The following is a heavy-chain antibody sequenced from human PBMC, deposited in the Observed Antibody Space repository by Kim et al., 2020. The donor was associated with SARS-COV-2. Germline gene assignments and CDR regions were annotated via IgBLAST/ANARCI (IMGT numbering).Heavy chain of an antibody. V-gene: IGHV3-23*01. Sequence: GGSLRLSCAASGFTFSSYAMSWVRQAPGKGLEWVSAIIGGGDGTYYADSVKGRFTISRDNSKNTLYLQMNSLRGEDTAVYYCAKRSGGSGSYWGQGTPVTVSS. J-gene: IGHJ4*02. CDR2: IIGGGDGT. CDR1: GFTFSSYA. CDR3: AKRSGGSGSY. D-gene: IGHD3-10*01.